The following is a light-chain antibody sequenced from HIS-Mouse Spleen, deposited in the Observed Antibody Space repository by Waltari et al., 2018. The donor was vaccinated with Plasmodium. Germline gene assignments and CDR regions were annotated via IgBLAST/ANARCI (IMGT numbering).Light chain of an antibody. J-gene: IGLJ2*01. V-gene: IGLV2-8*01. CDR3: SSYAGSNNLV. CDR1: SSDVGGYNY. Sequence: QSALTQPPSASGSPGQSVTISCTGTSSDVGGYNYVSWYQQHPGQAPKLMIYEVSKRPSGGPGRCSGSKSGNTASLTVSGLQAEDEADYYCSSYAGSNNLVFGGGTKLTVL. CDR2: EVS.